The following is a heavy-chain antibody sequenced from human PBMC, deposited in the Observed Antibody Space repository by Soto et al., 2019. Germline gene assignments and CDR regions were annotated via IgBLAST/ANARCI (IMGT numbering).Heavy chain of an antibody. D-gene: IGHD2-21*01. CDR3: AKGRGGIAALAGAFDI. J-gene: IGHJ3*02. CDR1: GFTFSSYG. Sequence: GGSLRLSCAASGFTFSSYGMHWVRQAPGKGLEWVAVISYDGSNKYYADSVKGRFTISRDNSKNTLYLQMNSLRAEDTAVYYCAKGRGGIAALAGAFDIWGQGTMVTVS. CDR2: ISYDGSNK. V-gene: IGHV3-30*18.